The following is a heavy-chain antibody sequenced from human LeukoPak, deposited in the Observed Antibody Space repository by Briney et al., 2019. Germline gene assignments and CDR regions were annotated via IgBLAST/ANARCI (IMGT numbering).Heavy chain of an antibody. Sequence: NPGGSLRLSCAASGFTFSSYSMNWVRQAPGEGLDWVGRIASKTDGGATDYAAPVKGRFTISRDDSKNTLNLQMNSLKTEDTAVYYCTTGIRGDWGQGTLVTVSS. CDR2: IASKTDGGAT. J-gene: IGHJ4*02. V-gene: IGHV3-15*04. D-gene: IGHD3-10*01. CDR1: GFTFSSYS. CDR3: TTGIRGD.